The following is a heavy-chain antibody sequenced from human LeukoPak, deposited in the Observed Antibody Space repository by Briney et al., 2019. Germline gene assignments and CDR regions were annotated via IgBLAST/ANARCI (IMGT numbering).Heavy chain of an antibody. Sequence: GGSLTLSCAVSGFTFCSYSLIGLRQALGKGMAWVSYISSSSSTIYYADSVKSRFTISRDNAKNSLYLQMNSLRDEDTAVYYCARDPYSSGWYPYYFDYWGRGTLVTVSS. D-gene: IGHD6-19*01. CDR1: GFTFCSYS. CDR2: ISSSSSTI. CDR3: ARDPYSSGWYPYYFDY. J-gene: IGHJ4*02. V-gene: IGHV3-48*02.